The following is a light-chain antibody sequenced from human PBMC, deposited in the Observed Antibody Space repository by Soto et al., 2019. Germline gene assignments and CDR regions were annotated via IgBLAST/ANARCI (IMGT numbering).Light chain of an antibody. CDR1: SSDVGSYNL. Sequence: QSVLTQPASVSESPGQSITISCTGTSSDVGSYNLVSWYQQHPGKATKLMIYEGSKRPSGVSNRFSGSKSGNTASLTISGLQAEDEADYYCCSYAASSTWVFGGGTKVTVL. CDR2: EGS. V-gene: IGLV2-23*01. CDR3: CSYAASSTWV. J-gene: IGLJ3*02.